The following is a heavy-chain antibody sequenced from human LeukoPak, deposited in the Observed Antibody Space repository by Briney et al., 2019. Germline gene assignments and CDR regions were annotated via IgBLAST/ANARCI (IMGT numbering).Heavy chain of an antibody. CDR3: ARAYYYYGMDV. V-gene: IGHV3-30*04. Sequence: PGGSLRLSCAASGFTFSSYAMHWVRQAPGKGLEWVAVISYDGGNKYYADSVKGRFTISRDNSKNTLYLQMNSLRAEDTAVYYCARAYYYYGMDVWGQGTTVTVSS. CDR2: ISYDGGNK. CDR1: GFTFSSYA. J-gene: IGHJ6*02.